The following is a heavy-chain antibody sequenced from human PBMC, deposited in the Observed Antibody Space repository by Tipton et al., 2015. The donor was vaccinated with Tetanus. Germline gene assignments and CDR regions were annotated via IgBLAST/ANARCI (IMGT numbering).Heavy chain of an antibody. J-gene: IGHJ5*02. CDR3: ARQADNWFDP. CDR1: GGSITSGTYY. V-gene: IGHV4-39*01. Sequence: TLSLTCTVSGGSITSGTYYWGWIRQPPGKGLEWIGNIYYGGSTYYNSPLKRRVTIPLDTSKNQFSLKMTSVTAADTAVYYCARQADNWFDPWGQGILVAVSS. CDR2: IYYGGST.